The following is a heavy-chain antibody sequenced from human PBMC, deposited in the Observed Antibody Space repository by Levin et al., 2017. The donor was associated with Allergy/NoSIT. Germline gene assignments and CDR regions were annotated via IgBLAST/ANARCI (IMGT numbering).Heavy chain of an antibody. V-gene: IGHV3-30*18. D-gene: IGHD5-12*01. CDR2: ISYDGSNK. CDR1: GFTFSSYG. CDR3: AKDSGAVLATFDY. Sequence: PGGSLRLSCAASGFTFSSYGMHWVRQAPGKGLEWVAVISYDGSNKYYADSVKGRFTISRDNSKNTLYLQMNSLRAEDTAVYYCAKDSGAVLATFDYWGQGTLVTVSS. J-gene: IGHJ4*02.